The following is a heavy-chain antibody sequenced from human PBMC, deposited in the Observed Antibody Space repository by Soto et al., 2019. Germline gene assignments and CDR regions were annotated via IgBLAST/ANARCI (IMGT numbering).Heavy chain of an antibody. CDR1: GFTVSSNY. D-gene: IGHD6-13*01. Sequence: GGSLRLSCAASGFTVSSNYMSWVRQAPGKGLEWVSVIYSGGSTYYADSVKGRFTISRDNSKNTLYLQMNSLRAEDTAVYYCARDQSSSSWYQDYYYGMDVWGQGTTVTVSS. CDR3: ARDQSSSSWYQDYYYGMDV. CDR2: IYSGGST. V-gene: IGHV3-53*01. J-gene: IGHJ6*02.